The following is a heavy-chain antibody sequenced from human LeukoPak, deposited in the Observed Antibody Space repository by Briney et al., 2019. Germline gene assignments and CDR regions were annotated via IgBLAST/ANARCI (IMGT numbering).Heavy chain of an antibody. CDR2: IYYSGST. J-gene: IGHJ4*02. Sequence: SETLSLTCTVSGGSISSSSYYWGWIRQPPGKGLEWIGSIYYSGSTYYNPSLESRVTISVDTSKNQFSLKLSSVTAADTAVYYCAASSSWGYFDYWGQGTLVTVSS. CDR1: GGSISSSSYY. D-gene: IGHD6-13*01. V-gene: IGHV4-39*01. CDR3: AASSSWGYFDY.